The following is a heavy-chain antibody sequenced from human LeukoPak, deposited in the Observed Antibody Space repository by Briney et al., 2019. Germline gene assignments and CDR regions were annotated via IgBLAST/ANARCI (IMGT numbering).Heavy chain of an antibody. D-gene: IGHD2-2*01. CDR1: GFTFSSYA. CDR2: ISYDGSNK. J-gene: IGHJ4*02. V-gene: IGHV3-30*01. Sequence: GRSLRLSCAASGFTFSSYAMHWVRQAPGKGLEGVAVISYDGSNKYYADSVKGRFTISRDNSKNTLYLQMNSLRAEDTAVYYCARYWGDQLPILDYWGQGTLVTVSS. CDR3: ARYWGDQLPILDY.